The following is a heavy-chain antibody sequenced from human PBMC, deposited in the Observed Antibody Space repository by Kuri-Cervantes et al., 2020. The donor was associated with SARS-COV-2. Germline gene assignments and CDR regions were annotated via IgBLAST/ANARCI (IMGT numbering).Heavy chain of an antibody. D-gene: IGHD1-20*01. CDR3: ARDSGITGTFDY. CDR1: GGSISSYY. Sequence: ESLKISCTVSGGSISSYYWSWIRQPPGKGLEWIGYIYYSGSTNYNPSLKSRVTISVDTSKRQFSLRLSSVTAADTAVYYCARDSGITGTFDYWGQGTLVTVSS. CDR2: IYYSGST. J-gene: IGHJ4*02. V-gene: IGHV4-59*01.